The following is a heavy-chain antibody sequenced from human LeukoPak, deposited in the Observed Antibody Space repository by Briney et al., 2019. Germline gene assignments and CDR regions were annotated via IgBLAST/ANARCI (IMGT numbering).Heavy chain of an antibody. V-gene: IGHV3-30*02. Sequence: GGSLRLSCAASGFTFSSYGMHWVRQAPGKGLEWVAFIRYDGSNKYADSVKGRFTISRDNSKNTLYLQMNSLRAEDTAVYYCANDPYHGLDYWGQGTLVTVSS. CDR3: ANDPYHGLDY. D-gene: IGHD2-2*01. CDR1: GFTFSSYG. J-gene: IGHJ4*02. CDR2: IRYDGSNK.